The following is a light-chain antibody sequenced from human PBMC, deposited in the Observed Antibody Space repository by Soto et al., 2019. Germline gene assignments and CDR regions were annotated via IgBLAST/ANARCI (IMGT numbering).Light chain of an antibody. V-gene: IGLV2-14*01. CDR2: DVN. CDR1: SSDVGGYNY. CDR3: CSYTSSSTYV. J-gene: IGLJ1*01. Sequence: QSVLTQPASVSGSPGQSITISCTGTSSDVGGYNYVSWYQQHPGKAPKLMIFDVNNRPSGVSNRFSGSKSGNTASLTISGLQAEDEADYYCCSYTSSSTYVFVTGTKLPVL.